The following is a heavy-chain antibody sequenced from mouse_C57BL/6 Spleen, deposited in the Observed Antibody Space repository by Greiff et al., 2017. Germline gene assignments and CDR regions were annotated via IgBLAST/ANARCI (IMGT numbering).Heavy chain of an antibody. V-gene: IGHV1-66*01. CDR3: AREGHHGFFAY. CDR1: GYSFTSYY. J-gene: IGHJ3*01. CDR2: IYPGSGNT. D-gene: IGHD6-1*01. Sequence: QVQLQQSGPELVKPGASVKISCKASGYSFTSYYIHWVKQRPGQGLEWIGWIYPGSGNTKYNEKFKGKATLTADTSSSTAYMQLSSLTSEDSAVYYCAREGHHGFFAYWGQGTLVTVSA.